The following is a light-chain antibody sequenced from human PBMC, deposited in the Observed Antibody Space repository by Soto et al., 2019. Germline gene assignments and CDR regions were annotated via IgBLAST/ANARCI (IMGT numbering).Light chain of an antibody. J-gene: IGKJ2*01. CDR1: QSLVYSDGNTY. V-gene: IGKV2-30*01. CDR3: MQGTKWPGT. CDR2: KVS. Sequence: DVVVTQSPLSLPVTLGQPASISCRSSQSLVYSDGNTYLSWFHQRPGQSPRRLIYKVSNRDSGVPDRFSGSGSGTDFTLKISRVEAEDVGVYYCMQGTKWPGTFGQGNQLAIK.